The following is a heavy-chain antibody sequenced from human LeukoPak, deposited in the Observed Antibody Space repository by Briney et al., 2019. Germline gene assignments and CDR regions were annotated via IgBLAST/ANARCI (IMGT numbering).Heavy chain of an antibody. V-gene: IGHV3-64D*09. Sequence: GGSLRLSCAGSGFTFSSYAMYWVRQAPGKGLEYVSAISSNGGSTYYADSVKGRFTISRDNSKNTLYLQMSSLRAEDTAVYYGVKELYYGGNSLGYWGQGTLVTVSS. J-gene: IGHJ4*02. CDR3: VKELYYGGNSLGY. CDR2: ISSNGGST. CDR1: GFTFSSYA. D-gene: IGHD4-23*01.